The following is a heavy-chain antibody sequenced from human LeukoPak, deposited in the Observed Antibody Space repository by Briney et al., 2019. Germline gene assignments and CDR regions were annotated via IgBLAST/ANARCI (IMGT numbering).Heavy chain of an antibody. J-gene: IGHJ4*02. V-gene: IGHV1-69*06. CDR3: ATKHQSGNYDILTGELDH. CDR1: GGTFSSYA. D-gene: IGHD3-9*01. Sequence: SVKVSCKASGGTFSSYAISWVRQAPGQGLEWMGGIIPIFGTANYAQNFQVRVTLTEDTSTDTAYMELSSLRSEDTAVYYCATKHQSGNYDILTGELDHWGQGTLVTVSS. CDR2: IIPIFGTA.